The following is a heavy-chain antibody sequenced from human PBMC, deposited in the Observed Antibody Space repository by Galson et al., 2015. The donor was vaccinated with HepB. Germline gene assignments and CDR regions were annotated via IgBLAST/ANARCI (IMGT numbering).Heavy chain of an antibody. V-gene: IGHV2-26*01. D-gene: IGHD6-19*01. J-gene: IGHJ6*02. CDR3: ARIRNEQWLVITEYYYYGMDV. CDR2: IFSNDEK. Sequence: PALVKPTQTLTLTCTVSGFSLSNARMGVSWIRQPPGKALEWLAHIFSNDEKSYSTSLKSRLTISKDTSKSQVVLTMTNMDPVDTATYYCARIRNEQWLVITEYYYYGMDVWGQGTTVTVSS. CDR1: GFSLSNARMG.